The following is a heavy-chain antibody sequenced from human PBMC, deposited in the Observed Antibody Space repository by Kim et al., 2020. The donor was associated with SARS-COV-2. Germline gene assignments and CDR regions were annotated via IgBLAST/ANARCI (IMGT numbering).Heavy chain of an antibody. J-gene: IGHJ4*02. D-gene: IGHD3-10*01. V-gene: IGHV4-34*01. CDR3: ARGGRGYYGSGSYAY. Sequence: PSLKSRVTISVDTSKNQFSLKLSSVTAADTAVYYCARGGRGYYGSGSYAYWGQGTLVTVSS.